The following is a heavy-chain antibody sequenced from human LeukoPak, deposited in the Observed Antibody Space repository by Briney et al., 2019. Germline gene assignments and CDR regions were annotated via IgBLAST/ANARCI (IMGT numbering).Heavy chain of an antibody. D-gene: IGHD5-18*01. J-gene: IGHJ4*02. CDR3: ARGYSYGFGGFIDY. CDR1: GGSISSYC. CDR2: IYYSGST. Sequence: SETLSLTCTVSGGSISSYCWSWIRQPPGKGLEWIGYIYYSGSTNYNPSLKSRVTISVDTSKNQFSLKPSSVTAADTAVYYCARGYSYGFGGFIDYWGQGTLVTVSS. V-gene: IGHV4-59*01.